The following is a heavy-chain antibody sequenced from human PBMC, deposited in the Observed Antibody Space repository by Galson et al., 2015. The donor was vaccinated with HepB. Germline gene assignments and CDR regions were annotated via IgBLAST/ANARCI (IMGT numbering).Heavy chain of an antibody. Sequence: SLRLSCAAAGFTVSDYGIDWVRQPPGKGLEWVSTCGSGNIKYYADSVKGRFTISRDNSRNTLYLQMNSLRAEDTAVYYCAKWRLSERWFDPWGQGTLVTVSS. CDR1: GFTVSDYG. D-gene: IGHD1-1*01. J-gene: IGHJ5*02. V-gene: IGHV3-23*01. CDR2: CGSGNIK. CDR3: AKWRLSERWFDP.